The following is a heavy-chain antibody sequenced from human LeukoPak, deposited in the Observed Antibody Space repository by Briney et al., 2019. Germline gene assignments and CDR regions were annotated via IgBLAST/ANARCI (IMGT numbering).Heavy chain of an antibody. Sequence: GGSLRLSCAASGFTFSIFGMHWVRQAPGKGPEWVALISYDGSDKYYADSVKGRFTISRDNAKNSLYLHMNSLRAEDTAVYYCARVFTRNAFDIWGQGTMVTVSS. CDR2: ISYDGSDK. V-gene: IGHV3-30*03. D-gene: IGHD3-10*01. CDR1: GFTFSIFG. J-gene: IGHJ3*02. CDR3: ARVFTRNAFDI.